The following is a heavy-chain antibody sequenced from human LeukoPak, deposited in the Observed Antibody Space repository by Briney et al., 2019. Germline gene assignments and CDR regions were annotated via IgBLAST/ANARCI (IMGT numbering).Heavy chain of an antibody. D-gene: IGHD7-27*01. CDR2: ISSSGSTI. CDR1: GFTFSSYE. CDR3: ARATNWGWVGALDI. V-gene: IGHV3-48*03. J-gene: IGHJ3*02. Sequence: GGSLRLSCAASGFTFSSYEMNWVRQAPGKGLEWVSYISSSGSTIYYADSVKGRFTISRDNAKNSLYLQMNSLRAEDTAVYYCARATNWGWVGALDIWGQGTMVTVSS.